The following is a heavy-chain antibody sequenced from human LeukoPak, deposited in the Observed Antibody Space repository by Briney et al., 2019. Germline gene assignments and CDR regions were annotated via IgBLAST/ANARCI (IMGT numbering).Heavy chain of an antibody. CDR2: ISWDGGST. V-gene: IGHV3-43*01. Sequence: GGSLRLSCAASGFTFDDYTMHWVRQAPGKGLEWVSLISWDGGSTYYADSVKGRFTISRDNSKNSLYLQMNSLRTEDTALYYCARGGGYSYGSFDYWGQGTLVTVSS. D-gene: IGHD5-18*01. CDR1: GFTFDDYT. J-gene: IGHJ4*02. CDR3: ARGGGYSYGSFDY.